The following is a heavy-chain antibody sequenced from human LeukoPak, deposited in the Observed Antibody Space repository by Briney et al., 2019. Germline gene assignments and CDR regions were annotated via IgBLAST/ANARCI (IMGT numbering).Heavy chain of an antibody. D-gene: IGHD2-8*01. CDR1: GGSISGDGQY. Sequence: SETLSLTCTVSGGSISGDGQYWSWIRQHAWKGLEWIGYIYYSENSYYNPSLKSRVTISADTSENQFSLQLNSVTAADTAVYYCARVIVSYRYDANWFDPWGQGTLVTVSS. V-gene: IGHV4-31*03. CDR3: ARVIVSYRYDANWFDP. CDR2: IYYSENS. J-gene: IGHJ5*02.